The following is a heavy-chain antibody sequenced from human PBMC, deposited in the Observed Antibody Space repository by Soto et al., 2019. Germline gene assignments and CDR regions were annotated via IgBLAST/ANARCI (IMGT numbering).Heavy chain of an antibody. CDR1: GYAFTIYG. CDR3: ARDGDSYGDYVFDY. CDR2: ISAYNGNT. Sequence: VSVNLSCKAAGYAFTIYGISWVRQAPGQGLEWMGWISAYNGNTNYAQKLQGRVTMTTDTSTSTAYMELRSLRSDDTAVYYCARDGDSYGDYVFDYWGQGTLVTVSS. J-gene: IGHJ4*02. V-gene: IGHV1-18*01. D-gene: IGHD4-17*01.